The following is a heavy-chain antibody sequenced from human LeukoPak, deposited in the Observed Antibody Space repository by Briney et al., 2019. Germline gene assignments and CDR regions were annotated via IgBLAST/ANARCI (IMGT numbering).Heavy chain of an antibody. V-gene: IGHV4-34*01. Sequence: PSETLSLTCAVYGGSFSGYYWSWIRQPPGKGLEWIGEINHSGSTNYNPSLKSRVTISVDTSKNQFSLKLSSVTAADTAVYYCARGLYCGGDCYHSGGEVDYWGQGTLVTVSS. J-gene: IGHJ4*02. CDR2: INHSGST. CDR1: GGSFSGYY. D-gene: IGHD2-21*02. CDR3: ARGLYCGGDCYHSGGEVDY.